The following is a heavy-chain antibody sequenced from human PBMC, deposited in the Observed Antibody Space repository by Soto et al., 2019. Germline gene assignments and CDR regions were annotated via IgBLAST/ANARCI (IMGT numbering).Heavy chain of an antibody. CDR2: IYYSGST. D-gene: IGHD6-19*01. Sequence: SETLSLTCTVSGGSISSYYWSWIRQPPGKGLEWIGYIYYSGSTNYNPSLKSRVTISVDTSKNQFSLKLSSVTAADTAVYYCARGGGSGWYGDPFDYWSQGTLVTVSS. CDR1: GGSISSYY. J-gene: IGHJ4*02. CDR3: ARGGGSGWYGDPFDY. V-gene: IGHV4-59*01.